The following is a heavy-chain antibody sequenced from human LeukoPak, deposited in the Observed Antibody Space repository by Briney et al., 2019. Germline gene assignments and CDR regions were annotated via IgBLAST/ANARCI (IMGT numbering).Heavy chain of an antibody. D-gene: IGHD3-3*01. V-gene: IGHV4-39*02. CDR1: GGSISSSSYY. CDR2: IYYSGST. CDR3: AKDIRFLEWLFPRRSYYFDY. J-gene: IGHJ4*02. Sequence: SETLSLTCTVSGGSISSSSYYWGWIRQPPGKGLEWIGSIYYSGSTYYNPSLKSRVTISVDTSKNQFSLKLSSVTAADTAVYYCAKDIRFLEWLFPRRSYYFDYWGQGTPVTVSS.